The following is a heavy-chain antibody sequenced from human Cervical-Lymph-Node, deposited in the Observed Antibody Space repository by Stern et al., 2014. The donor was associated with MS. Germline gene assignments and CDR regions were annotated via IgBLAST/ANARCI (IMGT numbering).Heavy chain of an antibody. Sequence: VQLAQSGGAVVQPGRSLRLSCAASGFTFSSYGMHWVRQASGKGLEWVTVISYDGNHKYYAASVKGRFTISRDNSKNTLHLQMNSVTPDDTSIYYCARDYEDTSMLFDHWGQGTLVTVSS. CDR1: GFTFSSYG. D-gene: IGHD2-8*01. CDR2: ISYDGNHK. CDR3: ARDYEDTSMLFDH. J-gene: IGHJ4*02. V-gene: IGHV3-30*03.